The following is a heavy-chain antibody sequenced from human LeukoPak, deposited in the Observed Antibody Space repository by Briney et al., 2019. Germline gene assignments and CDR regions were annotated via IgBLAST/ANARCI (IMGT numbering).Heavy chain of an antibody. V-gene: IGHV3-23*01. CDR3: ARGSGYYDRVLDY. D-gene: IGHD3-22*01. J-gene: IGHJ4*02. Sequence: PGGSLRLSCAASGFTFSSYAMSWVRQTPGKGLEWVSAISGSGGSTSYADSVKGRFTISRDNAKNSLYLQMNSLRAEDTAVYFCARGSGYYDRVLDYWGQGTLVTVSS. CDR2: ISGSGGST. CDR1: GFTFSSYA.